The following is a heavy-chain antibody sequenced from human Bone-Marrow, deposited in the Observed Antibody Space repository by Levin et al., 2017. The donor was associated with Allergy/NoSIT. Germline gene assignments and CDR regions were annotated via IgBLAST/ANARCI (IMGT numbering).Heavy chain of an antibody. CDR1: GFTFDDSA. D-gene: IGHD3-10*01. CDR3: AKVKSGFLGGEIWGDYYGSGPFDC. Sequence: PGGSLRLSCTASGFTFDDSAMHWVRQAPGKGLEWVSGISWDSGNIGYADSVKGRLTISRDNAKNSLYLQMNSLRPEDTALYYCAKVKSGFLGGEIWGDYYGSGPFDCWGQGTLVTVSS. V-gene: IGHV3-9*01. CDR2: ISWDSGNI. J-gene: IGHJ4*02.